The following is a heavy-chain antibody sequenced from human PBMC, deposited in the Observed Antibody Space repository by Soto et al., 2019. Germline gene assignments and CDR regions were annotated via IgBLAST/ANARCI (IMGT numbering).Heavy chain of an antibody. CDR1: GASISTYY. CDR2: ISYSGST. V-gene: IGHV4-59*01. J-gene: IGHJ5*02. Sequence: QVQLQESGPGLVKPSDTLSLTCTVSGASISTYYWSWIRQSPGKGLEWIGYISYSGSTNYNPSLKSRVTMSFDASKNLISLQVRSATAADAAVYYCARDLKEYCSDGKCNWFDPWGQGTLVTVSS. D-gene: IGHD2-15*01. CDR3: ARDLKEYCSDGKCNWFDP.